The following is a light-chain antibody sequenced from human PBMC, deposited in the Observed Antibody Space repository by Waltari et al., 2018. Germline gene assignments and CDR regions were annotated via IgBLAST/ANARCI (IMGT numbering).Light chain of an antibody. CDR2: TNN. CDR3: AGWDDTLNVWM. V-gene: IGLV1-44*01. Sequence: QSVLTQPPSASGTPGQRVTISCSGTSSNLGRNSVHWYQHVPGTAPKLLIFTNNPRPSGVPSRFSGSKSGTSASLVISWLHFEDEAYYYCAGWDDTLNVWMFGGGTKVTVL. J-gene: IGLJ3*02. CDR1: SSNLGRNS.